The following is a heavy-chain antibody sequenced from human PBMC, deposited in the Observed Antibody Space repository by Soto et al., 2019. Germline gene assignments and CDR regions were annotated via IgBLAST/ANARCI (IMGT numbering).Heavy chain of an antibody. CDR3: ATFRRKGIQLWRGLDY. CDR2: IYPGDSDT. J-gene: IGHJ4*02. CDR1: GYSFTSYW. D-gene: IGHD5-18*01. V-gene: IGHV5-51*01. Sequence: GESLKISCKGSGYSFTSYWIGWVRQMPGKGLEWMGIIYPGDSDTRYSPSFQGQVTISADKSISTAYLQWSSLKASDTAMYYCATFRRKGIQLWRGLDYWGQGTLVTVSS.